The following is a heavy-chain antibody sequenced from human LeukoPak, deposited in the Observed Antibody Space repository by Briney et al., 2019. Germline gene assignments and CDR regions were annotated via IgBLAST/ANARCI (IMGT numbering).Heavy chain of an antibody. D-gene: IGHD2-2*01. J-gene: IGHJ4*02. V-gene: IGHV1-69*04. CDR1: GGTFSSYA. CDR2: IIPILGIA. Sequence: SVKVSCKASGGTFSSYAISWVRQAPGQGLEWMGRIIPILGIADYAQKFQGRVTITADKSTSTAYMELSSLRSEDTAVYYCARGGVVPAAIDYWGQGTLVTVSS. CDR3: ARGGVVPAAIDY.